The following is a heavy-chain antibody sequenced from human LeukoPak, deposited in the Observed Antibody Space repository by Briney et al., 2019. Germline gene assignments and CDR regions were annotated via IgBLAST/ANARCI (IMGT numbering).Heavy chain of an antibody. CDR1: GGSISSYY. CDR3: ARQQYCSSTSCFDYFDY. Sequence: PSETLSLTCTVSGGSISSYYWSWIRQPPGKGLEWIGYIYYSGSTYYNPSLKSRVTISVDTSKNQFSLKLSSLTAADTAVYYCARQQYCSSTSCFDYFDYWGQGTLVTVSS. J-gene: IGHJ4*02. CDR2: IYYSGST. V-gene: IGHV4-59*08. D-gene: IGHD2-2*01.